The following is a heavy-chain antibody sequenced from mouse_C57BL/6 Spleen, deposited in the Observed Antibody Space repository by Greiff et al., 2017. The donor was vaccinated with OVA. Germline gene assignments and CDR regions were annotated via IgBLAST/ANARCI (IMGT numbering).Heavy chain of an antibody. CDR1: GFTFSSYG. D-gene: IGHD2-5*01. CDR2: ICSGGSYT. V-gene: IGHV5-6*01. CDR3: ARHIYDSNYGYIDY. Sequence: EVKLMESGGDLVKPGGSLKLSCAASGFTFSSYGMSWVRQTPDKRLEWVATICSGGSYTYYPDSVKGRFPISRDNAKNTLYLQMSNLKPEDTAMDYCARHIYDSNYGYIDYWGQGTTLTVSS. J-gene: IGHJ2*01.